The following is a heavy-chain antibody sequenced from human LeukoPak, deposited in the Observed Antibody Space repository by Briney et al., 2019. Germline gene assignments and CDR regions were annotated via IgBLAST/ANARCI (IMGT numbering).Heavy chain of an antibody. Sequence: GGSLRLSCAASGFTVSSNYMSWVRQAPGKGLEWVSVIYSGGSTYYADSVKGRFTISRDNSKNTLYLQMNSLRAEDTAVYYCAKDQAAAATNYYYYYMDVWGKGTTVTISS. CDR3: AKDQAAAATNYYYYYMDV. V-gene: IGHV3-53*05. CDR1: GFTVSSNY. CDR2: IYSGGST. J-gene: IGHJ6*03. D-gene: IGHD6-13*01.